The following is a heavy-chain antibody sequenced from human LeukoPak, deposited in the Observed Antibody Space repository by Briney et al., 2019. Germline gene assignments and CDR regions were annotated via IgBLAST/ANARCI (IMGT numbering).Heavy chain of an antibody. CDR3: ARDPVVAAPYNWFDP. J-gene: IGHJ5*02. CDR2: INPNSGGT. Sequence: ASVKVSCKASGYTITGYYTHWVRQAPGQGLEWMGWINPNSGGTNYAQKFQGRVTMTRDTSISTAYMELSRLRSDDTAVYYCARDPVVAAPYNWFDPWGQGPLVTVSS. D-gene: IGHD2-15*01. CDR1: GYTITGYY. V-gene: IGHV1-2*02.